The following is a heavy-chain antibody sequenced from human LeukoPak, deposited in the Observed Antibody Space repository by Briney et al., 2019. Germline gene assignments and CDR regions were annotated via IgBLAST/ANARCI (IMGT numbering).Heavy chain of an antibody. CDR2: MNPNSGNT. D-gene: IGHD3-10*01. J-gene: IGHJ4*02. CDR3: ARSGITMVRGVIGGYFDY. V-gene: IGHV1-8*01. CDR1: GYTFTSYD. Sequence: SVKVSCKASGYTFTSYDINWVRQATGQGLEWMGWMNPNSGNTGYAQKFQGRVTMTRDTSISTAYMELSRLRSDDTAVYYCARSGITMVRGVIGGYFDYWGQGTLVTVSS.